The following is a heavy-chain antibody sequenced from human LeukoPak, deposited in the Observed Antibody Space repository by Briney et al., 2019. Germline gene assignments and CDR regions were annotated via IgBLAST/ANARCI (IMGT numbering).Heavy chain of an antibody. CDR1: GYSFTSCW. V-gene: IGHV5-51*01. CDR3: ASTNCSGGSCYSSGYYYGMDV. Sequence: GESLKISCKGSGYSFTSCWIGWVRQMPGKGLEWMGIIYPGDSDTRYSPSFQGQVTISADKSISTAYLQWSSLKASDTAMYYCASTNCSGGSCYSSGYYYGMDVWGQGTTVTVSS. CDR2: IYPGDSDT. J-gene: IGHJ6*02. D-gene: IGHD2-15*01.